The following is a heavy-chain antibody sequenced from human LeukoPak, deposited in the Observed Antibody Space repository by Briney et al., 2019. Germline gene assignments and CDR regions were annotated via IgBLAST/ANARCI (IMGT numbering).Heavy chain of an antibody. Sequence: TSETLSLTCTVSGGSISSSSYYWGWIRQPPGKGLEWIGSIYYSGSTYYNPSLKSRVTISVDKSKNQFSLKLSSVTAADTAVYYCARVFPVDTAMVENDYWGQGTLVTVSS. D-gene: IGHD5-18*01. CDR2: IYYSGST. CDR3: ARVFPVDTAMVENDY. J-gene: IGHJ4*02. V-gene: IGHV4-39*07. CDR1: GGSISSSSYY.